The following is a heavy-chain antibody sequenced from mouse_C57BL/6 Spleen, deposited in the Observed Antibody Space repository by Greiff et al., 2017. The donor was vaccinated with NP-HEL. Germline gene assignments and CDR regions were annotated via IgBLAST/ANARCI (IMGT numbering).Heavy chain of an antibody. CDR3: ARDPHYYGSFYFDY. CDR2: INYDGSST. CDR1: GFTFSDYY. V-gene: IGHV5-16*01. J-gene: IGHJ2*01. Sequence: DVKLVESEGGLVQPGSSMKLSCTASGFTFSDYYMAWVRQVPEKGLEWVANINYDGSSTYYLDSLKSRFIISRDNAKNILYLQMSSLKSEDTATYYCARDPHYYGSFYFDYWGQGTTLTVSS. D-gene: IGHD1-1*01.